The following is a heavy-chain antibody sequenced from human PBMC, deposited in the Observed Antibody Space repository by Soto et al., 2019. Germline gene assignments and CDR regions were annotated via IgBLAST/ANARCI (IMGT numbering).Heavy chain of an antibody. V-gene: IGHV1-24*01. Sequence: QVQVVQSGAEVKKPGASVKVSCKVSGYTLTDLAMHWVRQAPGKGLEWVGGFDPEDGETIYAQKFQGRATMTEDTSTDTAYMELSSLRSEDTAVYYCATRGTRWLQSPFDYWGQGTLVTVSS. D-gene: IGHD1-1*01. J-gene: IGHJ4*02. CDR3: ATRGTRWLQSPFDY. CDR1: GYTLTDLA. CDR2: FDPEDGET.